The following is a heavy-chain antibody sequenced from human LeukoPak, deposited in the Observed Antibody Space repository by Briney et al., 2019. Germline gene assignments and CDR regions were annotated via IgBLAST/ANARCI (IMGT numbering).Heavy chain of an antibody. V-gene: IGHV3-23*01. CDR2: ISGSGGST. CDR3: AKVGSVVVVVAANDY. CDR1: GFTVSINY. D-gene: IGHD2-15*01. Sequence: GGSLRLSCAASGFTVSINYMSWVRQAPGKGLEWVSAISGSGGSTYYADSVKGRFTISRDNSKNTLYLQMNSLRAEDTAVYYCAKVGSVVVVVAANDYWGQGTLVTVSS. J-gene: IGHJ4*02.